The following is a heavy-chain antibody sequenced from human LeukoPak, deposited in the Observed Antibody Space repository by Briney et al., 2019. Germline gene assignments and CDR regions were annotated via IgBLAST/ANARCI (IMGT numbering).Heavy chain of an antibody. Sequence: GGSLRLSCAASGFTFSTYAMNWVRQAPGKELEWVSVIYNGGSAYYADSVKGRFTVSRDNSKNTLYLQMNSLRAEDTAVYYCTRGFGECWGQGTLVTVSS. CDR1: GFTFSTYA. D-gene: IGHD3-16*01. CDR2: IYNGGSA. J-gene: IGHJ4*02. V-gene: IGHV3-53*01. CDR3: TRGFGEC.